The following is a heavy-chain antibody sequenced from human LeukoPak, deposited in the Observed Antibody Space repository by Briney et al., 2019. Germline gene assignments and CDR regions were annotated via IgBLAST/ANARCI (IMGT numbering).Heavy chain of an antibody. CDR3: ARSEGSSSWFPFDY. CDR2: IIPILGIA. D-gene: IGHD6-13*01. CDR1: GGTFSSYA. J-gene: IGHJ4*02. Sequence: SVKVSCKASGGTFSSYAISWVRQAPGQGLEWMGRIIPILGIANYAQKFQGRVTITADKSTSTAYMELSSLRSDDTAVYYCARSEGSSSWFPFDYWGQGTLVTVSS. V-gene: IGHV1-69*04.